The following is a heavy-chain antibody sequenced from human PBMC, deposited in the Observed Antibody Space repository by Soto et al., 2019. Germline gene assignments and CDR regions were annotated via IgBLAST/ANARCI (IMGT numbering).Heavy chain of an antibody. D-gene: IGHD2-2*01. J-gene: IGHJ6*02. V-gene: IGHV1-69*01. Sequence: QVQLVQSGAEVKKPGSSVKVSCKASGGTFSSYAISWVRQAPGQGLEWMGGIIPISDTTNYAQKFQGRVTITADESTSTAYMELSSLRSGETAVYYCARSQGSSTSLEIYYYYYYGMDVWGQGTTVTVSS. CDR1: GGTFSSYA. CDR3: ARSQGSSTSLEIYYYYYYGMDV. CDR2: IIPISDTT.